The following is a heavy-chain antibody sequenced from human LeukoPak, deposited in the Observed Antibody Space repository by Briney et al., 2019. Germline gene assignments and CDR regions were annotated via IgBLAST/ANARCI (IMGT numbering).Heavy chain of an antibody. CDR2: ISAYNGNT. Sequence: ASVKVSCKASGYTFNKYGISWVRQAPGQGLEWMGWISAYNGNTNYAQKLQGRVTMTTDTSTSTAYMELRSLRSDDTAVYYCARDASYSNGGDNWFGPWGQGTLVTVSS. D-gene: IGHD6-25*01. V-gene: IGHV1-18*01. CDR3: ARDASYSNGGDNWFGP. J-gene: IGHJ5*02. CDR1: GYTFNKYG.